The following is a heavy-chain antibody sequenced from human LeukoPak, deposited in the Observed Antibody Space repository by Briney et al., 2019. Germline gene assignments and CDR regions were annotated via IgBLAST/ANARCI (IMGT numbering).Heavy chain of an antibody. J-gene: IGHJ6*02. D-gene: IGHD3-16*01. Sequence: GGSLRLSCAATRVTFSRYGMHWVRKAPGKGLEWVAAISYDGSNKYYGDSVKGRFTISRDNSKNTLYLQTNSLRAEDTALYYCAKELKWGEYYGMDVWGQGTTVTVSS. CDR3: AKELKWGEYYGMDV. CDR2: ISYDGSNK. CDR1: RVTFSRYG. V-gene: IGHV3-30*18.